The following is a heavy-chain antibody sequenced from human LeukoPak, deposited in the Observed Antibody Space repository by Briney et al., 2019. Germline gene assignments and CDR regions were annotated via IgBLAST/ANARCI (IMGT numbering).Heavy chain of an antibody. CDR1: RFTVSSNY. J-gene: IGHJ4*02. CDR3: ATRIWATPIDY. Sequence: GGSLRLSCAASRFTVSSNYMSWVRQAPGKGLEWVSVIYGGSYTYYADSVKGRFTISRDNSKNTLYLQMNSLRAEDTAVYYCATRIWATPIDYWGQGTLVTVSS. V-gene: IGHV3-53*01. D-gene: IGHD2-15*01. CDR2: IYGGSYT.